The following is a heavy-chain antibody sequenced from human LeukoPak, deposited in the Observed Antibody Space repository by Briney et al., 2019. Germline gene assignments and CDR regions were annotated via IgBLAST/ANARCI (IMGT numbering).Heavy chain of an antibody. CDR3: ARLGSSDY. CDR1: GGSIISSTYY. Sequence: SETLSLTRSVSGGSIISSTYYWGWIRQPPGKGLEWIGSIYYSGSTYYNPSLKSRVTISVDTSKNQFSLKLSSVTAADAAVYYCARLGSSDYWGQGTLVTVSS. D-gene: IGHD6-6*01. J-gene: IGHJ4*02. V-gene: IGHV4-39*01. CDR2: IYYSGST.